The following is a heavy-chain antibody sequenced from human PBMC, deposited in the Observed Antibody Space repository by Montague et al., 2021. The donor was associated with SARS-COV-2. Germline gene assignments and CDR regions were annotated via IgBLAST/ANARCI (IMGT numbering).Heavy chain of an antibody. CDR3: ARVFPRWLQFDPYFDY. CDR2: IYYSGST. Sequence: SETLSLTCTVSGGSLSSYNWSWIRQPPGKGLEWIGYIYYSGSTDXNPSLKSRVTISVDTSKNQFSLKLSSVTAADTAVYYCARVFPRWLQFDPYFDYWGQGTLVTVSS. V-gene: IGHV4-59*01. CDR1: GGSLSSYN. D-gene: IGHD5-24*01. J-gene: IGHJ4*02.